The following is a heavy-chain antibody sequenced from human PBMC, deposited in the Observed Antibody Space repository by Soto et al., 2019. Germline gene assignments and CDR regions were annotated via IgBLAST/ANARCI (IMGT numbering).Heavy chain of an antibody. D-gene: IGHD3-9*01. CDR3: ARDRAAPYYDILTGIIDY. Sequence: ASVKVSCKASGYTFTSYYMHWVRQAPGQGLEWMGIINPSGGSTSYAQKFQGRVTMTRDTSTSTVYMELSSLRSEDTAVYYCARDRAAPYYDILTGIIDYWGQGTLVTVSS. V-gene: IGHV1-46*01. CDR2: INPSGGST. J-gene: IGHJ4*02. CDR1: GYTFTSYY.